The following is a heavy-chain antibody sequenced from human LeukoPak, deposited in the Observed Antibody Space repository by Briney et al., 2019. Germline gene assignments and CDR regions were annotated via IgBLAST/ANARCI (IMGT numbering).Heavy chain of an antibody. Sequence: ASVKISCKVSGYTFTDYYTHWVQQAPGKGLEWMGLVDPEDGETIYAEKFQGRVTITADTSTDTAHMELSSLRSEDTAVYYCATGSGEGYCSSTSCSPMDVWGKGTTVTVSS. CDR3: ATGSGEGYCSSTSCSPMDV. CDR1: GYTFTDYY. V-gene: IGHV1-69-2*01. D-gene: IGHD2-2*01. J-gene: IGHJ6*03. CDR2: VDPEDGET.